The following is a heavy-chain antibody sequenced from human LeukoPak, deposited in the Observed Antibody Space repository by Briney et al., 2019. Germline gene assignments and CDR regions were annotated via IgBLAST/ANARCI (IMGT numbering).Heavy chain of an antibody. Sequence: ASVKVSCKASGYTFTSYYMHWVRQTPGQGLEWMGIINPSGGSTSYAQKFQGRVTMTRDTSTSTVYMELSSPRSEDTAVYYCARAHQLLYGPPFNWGQGTLVTVSS. V-gene: IGHV1-46*01. CDR2: INPSGGST. CDR1: GYTFTSYY. D-gene: IGHD2-2*02. J-gene: IGHJ4*02. CDR3: ARAHQLLYGPPFN.